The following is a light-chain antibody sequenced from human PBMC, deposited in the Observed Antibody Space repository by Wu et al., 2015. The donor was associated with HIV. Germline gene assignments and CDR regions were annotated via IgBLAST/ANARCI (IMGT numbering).Light chain of an antibody. V-gene: IGKV3-20*01. J-gene: IGKJ1*01. Sequence: EIVLTQSPDTLSLSPGDRATLSCRASQSVSGSYLAWYQQKSAQAPRLLIFGASNRAAGIPDRFSGGGSGTDFTLTISRLEPEDFAVYYRQQYGSSTKTFGQGTMVEIK. CDR2: GAS. CDR3: QQYGSSTKT. CDR1: QSVSGSY.